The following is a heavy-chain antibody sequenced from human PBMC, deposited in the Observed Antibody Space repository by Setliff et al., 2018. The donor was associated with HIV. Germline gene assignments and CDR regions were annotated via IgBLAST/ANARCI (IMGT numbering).Heavy chain of an antibody. CDR2: IYYSGST. CDR1: GGSISSYY. Sequence: PSETLSLTCTVSGGSISSYYWSWIRQPPGKGLEWIGYIYYSGSTNYNPPLKSRVTISVDTSKNQFSLKLSSVIAADTAVYYCARIFGDQGYYYGMDVWGQGITVTVSS. V-gene: IGHV4-59*01. D-gene: IGHD3-3*01. CDR3: ARIFGDQGYYYGMDV. J-gene: IGHJ6*02.